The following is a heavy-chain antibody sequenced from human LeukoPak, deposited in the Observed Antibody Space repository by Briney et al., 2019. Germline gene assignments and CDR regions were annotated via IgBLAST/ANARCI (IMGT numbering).Heavy chain of an antibody. CDR2: ISSSSSYI. CDR1: GFTFSSYS. J-gene: IGHJ5*02. V-gene: IGHV3-21*01. CDR3: AREIREDYGSGSSTAVYGT. D-gene: IGHD3-10*01. Sequence: GGSLRLSCAASGFTFSSYSMNWVRQAPGKGLEWVSSISSSSSYIYYADSVKGRFTISRDNAKNSLYLQMNSLRAEDTAVYYCAREIREDYGSGSSTAVYGTWGQGTLVTVSS.